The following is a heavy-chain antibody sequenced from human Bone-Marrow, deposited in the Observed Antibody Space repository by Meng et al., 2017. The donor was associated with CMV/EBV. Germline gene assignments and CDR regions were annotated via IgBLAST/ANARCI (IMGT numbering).Heavy chain of an antibody. CDR1: GGTFSSYA. J-gene: IGHJ3*02. D-gene: IGHD1-26*01. V-gene: IGHV1-69*05. CDR2: IIPIFGTA. CDR3: ARDQSFIGGGALDI. Sequence: SVKVSCKASGGTFSSYAISWVRQAPGQGLEWMGGIIPIFGTANYAQKFQGRVTITTDESTSTAYMELSSLRSEDTAVYYCARDQSFIGGGALDIWGQGKMVTVSS.